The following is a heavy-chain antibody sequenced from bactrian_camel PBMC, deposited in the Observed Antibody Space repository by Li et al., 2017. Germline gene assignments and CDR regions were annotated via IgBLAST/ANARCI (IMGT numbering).Heavy chain of an antibody. J-gene: IGHJ6*01. CDR1: GYSVSEGY. D-gene: IGHD3*01. CDR2: VFTHDKVT. Sequence: HVQLVESGGGLVQPGGSLRPSCAASGYSVSEGYMAWFRQAPGKEREAVAAVFTHDKVTWYAGSVKGRFTISQDNAKNTLRLQMNSLKPEDTAMYYCAADQALDDDCYVGSLYTDFAYWGQWTQVTVS. V-gene: IGHV3S6*01. CDR3: AADQALDDDCYVGSLYTDFAY.